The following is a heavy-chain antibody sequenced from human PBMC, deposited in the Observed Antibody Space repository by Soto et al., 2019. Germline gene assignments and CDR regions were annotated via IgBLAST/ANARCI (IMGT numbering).Heavy chain of an antibody. Sequence: SETLSRTCSVSGGSISSYYWSWIRQPPGKGLEWIGYIYYSGSTNYNPSLKSRVTISVDTSKNQFSLKLSSVTAADTAVYYCARDLYYDSSGYYDYWGQGTLVTVSS. D-gene: IGHD3-22*01. V-gene: IGHV4-59*01. J-gene: IGHJ4*02. CDR2: IYYSGST. CDR1: GGSISSYY. CDR3: ARDLYYDSSGYYDY.